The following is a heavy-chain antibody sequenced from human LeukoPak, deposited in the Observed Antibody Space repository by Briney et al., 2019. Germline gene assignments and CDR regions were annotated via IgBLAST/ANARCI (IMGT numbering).Heavy chain of an antibody. J-gene: IGHJ4*02. CDR3: ARGYSSSWYYFDY. CDR2: IIPIFGTA. Sequence: SVKVSGKASGGTLSSYAISWVRQAPGQGLEWMGGIIPIFGTANYAQKFQGRVTITADESTSTAYMELSSLRSEDTAVYYCARGYSSSWYYFDYWGQGTLVTVSS. D-gene: IGHD6-13*01. CDR1: GGTLSSYA. V-gene: IGHV1-69*13.